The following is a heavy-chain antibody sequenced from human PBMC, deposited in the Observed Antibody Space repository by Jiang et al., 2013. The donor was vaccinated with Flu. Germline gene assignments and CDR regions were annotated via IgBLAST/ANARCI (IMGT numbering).Heavy chain of an antibody. CDR2: ISAYNGNT. CDR1: GYTFTSYG. J-gene: IGHJ3*02. D-gene: IGHD4-17*01. V-gene: IGHV1-18*01. Sequence: SCKASGYTFTSYGISWVRQAPGQGLEWMGWISAYNGNTNYAQKLQGRVTMTTDTSTSTAYMELRSLRSDDTAVYYCAREGDTTVTTYEDAFDIWGQGTMVTVSS. CDR3: AREGDTTVTTYEDAFDI.